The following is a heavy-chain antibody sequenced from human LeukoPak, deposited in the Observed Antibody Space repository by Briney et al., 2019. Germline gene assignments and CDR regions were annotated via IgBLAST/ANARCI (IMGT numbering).Heavy chain of an antibody. CDR2: ISSSSYI. J-gene: IGHJ4*02. CDR1: GFTFSSHS. V-gene: IGHV3-21*01. CDR3: ARVYCSSTSCYTKGSDY. Sequence: GGSLRLSCPASGFTFSSHSMNGLRQAPGKGLDGVSSISSSSYIYYADSVKGLFTISRDNAKNSLYLQMNSLRAEDTAVYYCARVYCSSTSCYTKGSDYWGQGTLVTVSS. D-gene: IGHD2-2*02.